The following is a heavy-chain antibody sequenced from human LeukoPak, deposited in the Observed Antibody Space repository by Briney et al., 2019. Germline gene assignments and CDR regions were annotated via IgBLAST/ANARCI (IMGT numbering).Heavy chain of an antibody. D-gene: IGHD5-24*01. CDR2: ISAYNGNT. J-gene: IGHJ4*02. Sequence: GASVKVSCKASGYPFTSYGISWVRQAPGQGLDWMGWISAYNGNTNYTQNLQGRITMTTDTSTSTAYMELRSLRSDDTAVYYCARDFRSLSGPRWLHFGGQGTLVTVSS. CDR1: GYPFTSYG. CDR3: ARDFRSLSGPRWLHF. V-gene: IGHV1-18*01.